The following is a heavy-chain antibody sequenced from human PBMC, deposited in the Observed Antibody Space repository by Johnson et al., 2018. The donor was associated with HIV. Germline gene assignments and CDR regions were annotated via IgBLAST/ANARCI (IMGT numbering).Heavy chain of an antibody. CDR2: ISWNSGSR. CDR3: AKGLRSSYMCAFDI. CDR1: GFTFDDYA. V-gene: IGHV3-9*01. Sequence: VQLVESGGGLVQPGRSLRLSCAASGFTFDDYAMHWVRQAQGKGLEWVSGISWNSGSRGYADSGKGRFTIYRDNAKNSLYLQMNSLIAEDTALYYCAKGLRSSYMCAFDIWGQGTMVTVSS. D-gene: IGHD6-13*01. J-gene: IGHJ3*02.